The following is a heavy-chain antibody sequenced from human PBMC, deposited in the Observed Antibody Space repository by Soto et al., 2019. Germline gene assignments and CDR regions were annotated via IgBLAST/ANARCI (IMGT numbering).Heavy chain of an antibody. V-gene: IGHV3-9*01. CDR1: GFTFDDYA. CDR2: ISWNSGSI. D-gene: IGHD2-2*01. CDR3: AKGTGYCISTSCPAGAGMDV. J-gene: IGHJ6*02. Sequence: EVPLMESGGGLVQPGRSLRLSCAASGFTFDDYAMHWVRQAPGKGLEWVSGISWNSGSIGYADSVKGRFTISRDNAKNSLYLQMNSLRAEDTALYYCAKGTGYCISTSCPAGAGMDVWGQGTTVTVSS.